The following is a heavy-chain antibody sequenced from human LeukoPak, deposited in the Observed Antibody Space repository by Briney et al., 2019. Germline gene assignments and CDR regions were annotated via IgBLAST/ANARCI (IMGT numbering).Heavy chain of an antibody. CDR2: IRSRSAGGTT. CDR3: STGGGTHDY. Sequence: GGSLGLSCAASGLTFNNAWMSWVRQAPGKGLEWVGRIRSRSAGGTTDYGAPVKGRFTISRDESKNTLYLQMNSLKTEDTAVYYCSTGGGTHDYWGQGTLVTVSS. CDR1: GLTFNNAW. J-gene: IGHJ4*02. V-gene: IGHV3-15*01. D-gene: IGHD2-15*01.